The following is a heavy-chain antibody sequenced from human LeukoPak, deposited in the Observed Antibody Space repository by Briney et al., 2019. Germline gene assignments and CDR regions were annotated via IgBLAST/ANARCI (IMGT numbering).Heavy chain of an antibody. CDR2: IYYSGST. CDR3: ARGIRYYGSGSYYWSGYYYYMDV. D-gene: IGHD3-10*01. J-gene: IGHJ6*03. Sequence: PSETLSLTCTVSGGSISSSSYYWGWIRQPPGKGLEWIGTIYYSGSTYYNPSLKSRVTISVDTSTNQFSLKLSSVTAADTAVYYCARGIRYYGSGSYYWSGYYYYMDVWGKGTTVTVSS. CDR1: GGSISSSSYY. V-gene: IGHV4-39*07.